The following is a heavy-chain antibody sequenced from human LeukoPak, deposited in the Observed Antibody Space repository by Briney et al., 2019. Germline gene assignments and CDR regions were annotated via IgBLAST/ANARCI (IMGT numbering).Heavy chain of an antibody. D-gene: IGHD4-17*01. CDR2: INHSGST. V-gene: IGHV4-34*01. CDR3: AIESPTTVTTIDY. CDR1: GGSFSGYY. J-gene: IGHJ4*02. Sequence: PSETLSLTCAVYGGSFSGYYWSWLRQPPGKGLEWIGEINHSGSTSYNPSLKSRVTISVDTSKNQFSLKLSFVTAADTAVCYCAIESPTTVTTIDYWGQGTLVTVSS.